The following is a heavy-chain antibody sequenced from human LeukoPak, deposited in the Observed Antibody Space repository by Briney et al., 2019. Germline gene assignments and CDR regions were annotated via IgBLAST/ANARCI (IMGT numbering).Heavy chain of an antibody. CDR2: INYSGST. J-gene: IGHJ4*02. Sequence: PSETLSLTCTVSGSSISSYYWSWTRQPPGEGQEWIGYINYSGSTNYNPSLKGRVTISIDTSKNQFSLKLSSVTAADTAIYYCARGYSTTWDDVGYIDYWGQGSPVTVSS. CDR1: GSSISSYY. CDR3: ARGYSTTWDDVGYIDY. D-gene: IGHD2/OR15-2a*01. V-gene: IGHV4-59*01.